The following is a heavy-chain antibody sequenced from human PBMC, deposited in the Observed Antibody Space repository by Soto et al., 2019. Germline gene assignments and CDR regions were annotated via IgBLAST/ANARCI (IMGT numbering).Heavy chain of an antibody. J-gene: IGHJ5*02. CDR3: ARGVERLVHSLLFYYDMDL. D-gene: IGHD3-9*01. Sequence: SQTLSLTCAISGDSVSSNSAAWNWIRQSPSRGLEWLGRTYYRSKWYNDYAVSVKSRITINSDTSKNQFSLQLNSVTPEDTAVYYCARGVERLVHSLLFYYDMDLWGQATLVTVSS. CDR2: TYYRSKWYN. V-gene: IGHV6-1*01. CDR1: GDSVSSNSAA.